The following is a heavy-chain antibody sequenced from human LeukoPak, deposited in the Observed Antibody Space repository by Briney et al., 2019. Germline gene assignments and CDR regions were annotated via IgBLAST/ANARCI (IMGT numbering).Heavy chain of an antibody. CDR3: ARDFKVDGSSGYYAFDI. CDR1: GGSISSYY. J-gene: IGHJ3*02. D-gene: IGHD3-22*01. Sequence: SETLSLTCTVSGGSISSYYWSWIRQPPGKGLEWIGYIYNSGSTNYNPSLKSRVTISVDRSKNHFSLKLSSVTAADTAVYYCARDFKVDGSSGYYAFDIWGQGTMVTVSS. CDR2: IYNSGST. V-gene: IGHV4-59*01.